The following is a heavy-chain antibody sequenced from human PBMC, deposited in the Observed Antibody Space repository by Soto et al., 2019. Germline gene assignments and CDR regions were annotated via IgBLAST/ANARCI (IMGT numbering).Heavy chain of an antibody. CDR2: ISSTSSTI. J-gene: IGHJ3*02. CDR3: AREWEPDAFDI. CDR1: EFTFSDYI. V-gene: IGHV3-48*01. D-gene: IGHD1-26*01. Sequence: GGSLRLSCAASEFTFSDYIMNWVRQAPGKGLEWGSYISSTSSTIYYADSVKGRFTISRDNAKNSLYLQMNSLRAEDTAVYYCAREWEPDAFDIWGQGTMVTVSS.